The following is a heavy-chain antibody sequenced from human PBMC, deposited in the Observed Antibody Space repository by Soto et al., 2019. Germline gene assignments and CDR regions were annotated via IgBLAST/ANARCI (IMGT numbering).Heavy chain of an antibody. Sequence: QVQLVQSGAEVKKPGASVKVSCKASGYTFTSYAMHWVRQAPGQRLEWMGWINAGNGNTKYSQKFQGRVTITRDTSASTAYMELSSLRSEDTAVYYCARDTAGMYSSSWFDYWGKGTLVTVSS. CDR2: INAGNGNT. CDR3: ARDTAGMYSSSWFDY. J-gene: IGHJ4*02. V-gene: IGHV1-3*01. CDR1: GYTFTSYA. D-gene: IGHD6-6*01.